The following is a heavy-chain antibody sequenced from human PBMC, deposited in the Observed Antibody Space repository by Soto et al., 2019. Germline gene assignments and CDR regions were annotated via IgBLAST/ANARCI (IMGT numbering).Heavy chain of an antibody. CDR2: ISSSSSYI. J-gene: IGHJ5*02. D-gene: IGHD4-4*01. Sequence: GGSLRLSCAASGFTFSSYSMNWVRQAPGKGLEWVSSISSSSSYIYYADSVKGRFTISRDNAKNSLYLQMNSLRAEDTAVYYCARALSNQDWFDPWGQGTLVTVSS. CDR1: GFTFSSYS. V-gene: IGHV3-21*01. CDR3: ARALSNQDWFDP.